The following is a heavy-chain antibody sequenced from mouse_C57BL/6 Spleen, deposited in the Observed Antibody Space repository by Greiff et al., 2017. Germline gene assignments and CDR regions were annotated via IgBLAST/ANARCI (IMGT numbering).Heavy chain of an antibody. CDR3: AISEDYGSGPGYFDV. J-gene: IGHJ1*03. CDR1: GYTFTSYW. Sequence: VQLQQPGAELVKPGASVKVSCKASGYTFTSYWMHWVKQRPGQGLEWIGRIHPSDSDTNYNQKFKGKATLTVDKSSRTVYMQLSSLTSEDSAVYYCAISEDYGSGPGYFDVWGTGTTVTVSS. D-gene: IGHD1-1*01. V-gene: IGHV1-74*01. CDR2: IHPSDSDT.